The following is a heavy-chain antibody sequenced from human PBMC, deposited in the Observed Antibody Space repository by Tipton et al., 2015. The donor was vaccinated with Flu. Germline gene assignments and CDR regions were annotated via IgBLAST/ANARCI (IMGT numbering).Heavy chain of an antibody. J-gene: IGHJ5*02. CDR3: ARRTFSNYVSEPKNWFDP. CDR1: GGSISSSSDY. CDR2: IYSSGST. D-gene: IGHD4-11*01. V-gene: IGHV4-39*07. Sequence: TLSLTCNVSGGSISSSSDYWGWIRQPPGKGLEWIGTIYSSGSTYFNPSLRSRVTMSVARSNDQFSLRLTSVTAADTAVYFCARRTFSNYVSEPKNWFDPWGQGTLVTVSS.